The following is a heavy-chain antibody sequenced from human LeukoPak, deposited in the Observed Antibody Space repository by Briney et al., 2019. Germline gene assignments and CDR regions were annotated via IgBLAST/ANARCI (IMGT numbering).Heavy chain of an antibody. CDR3: AKTHYDLLDV. Sequence: GGSLRLSCAASGFSFSTSPMSWVRQPQGKGLEWVSAMNNGPGATFYRDSVRGRFTISRDDSKSTLYLQMNSLRAEDTGTYYCAKTHYDLLDVWGRGTTVTVSS. D-gene: IGHD5-12*01. CDR2: MNNGPGAT. CDR1: GFSFSTSP. J-gene: IGHJ6*02. V-gene: IGHV3-23*01.